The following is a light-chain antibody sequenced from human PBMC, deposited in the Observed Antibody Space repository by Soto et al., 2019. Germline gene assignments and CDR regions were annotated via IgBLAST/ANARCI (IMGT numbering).Light chain of an antibody. CDR1: QSLLHSNGYNY. Sequence: DIVMTQSPLSLPVTPGEPASISCRSSQSLLHSNGYNYLDWYLQKPGQSPQLLIYLCSNRASGVSDRFSGSGSGTDFTLKISKVEAEAVGVYYCMQALQTPLTFCPGTKVDIK. CDR2: LCS. CDR3: MQALQTPLT. V-gene: IGKV2-28*01. J-gene: IGKJ3*01.